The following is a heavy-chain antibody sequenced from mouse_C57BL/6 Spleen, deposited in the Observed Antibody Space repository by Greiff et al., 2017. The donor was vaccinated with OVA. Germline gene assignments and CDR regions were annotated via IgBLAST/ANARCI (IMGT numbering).Heavy chain of an antibody. CDR2: IYPGDGDT. D-gene: IGHD2-4*01. CDR1: GYAFSSYW. V-gene: IGHV1-80*01. Sequence: VQLQQSGAELVKPGASVKISCKASGYAFSSYWMNWVKQRPGKGLEWIGQIYPGDGDTNYNGKFKGKATLTADKSSSTAYMQLSSLTSEDSAVYFCARRTDDYDMAWFAYWGQGTLVTVSA. CDR3: ARRTDDYDMAWFAY. J-gene: IGHJ3*01.